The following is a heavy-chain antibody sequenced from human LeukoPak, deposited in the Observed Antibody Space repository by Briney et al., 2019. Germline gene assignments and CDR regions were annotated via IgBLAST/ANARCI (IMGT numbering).Heavy chain of an antibody. V-gene: IGHV3-23*01. CDR2: ISISGGRT. Sequence: GGSLTLSCAASGFSFSNYAMNWVRQAPGKGLKWVSGISISGGRTYYADSVKGRFTISRDNSKNTLYLQMNSLRGEDTAVFYCARGYGDNNYFAMDVWGQGTTVTVSS. J-gene: IGHJ6*02. D-gene: IGHD4-17*01. CDR3: ARGYGDNNYFAMDV. CDR1: GFSFSNYA.